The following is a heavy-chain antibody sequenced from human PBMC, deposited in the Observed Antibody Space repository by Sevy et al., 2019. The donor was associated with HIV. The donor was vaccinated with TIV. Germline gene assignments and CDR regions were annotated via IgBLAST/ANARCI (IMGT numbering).Heavy chain of an antibody. CDR2: ISHGGGTT. CDR1: GFTLRNYV. CDR3: AKRVAGALAALDI. D-gene: IGHD3-10*01. V-gene: IGHV3-23*01. J-gene: IGHJ3*02. Sequence: GGSLRLSCAASGFTLRNYVMNWVRQPPGKGLEWVSVISHGGGTTYYADSVKGRFTISRDDSKSTLYLQMNSLRVEDTAVYFCAKRVAGALAALDIWGQGTMVTVSS.